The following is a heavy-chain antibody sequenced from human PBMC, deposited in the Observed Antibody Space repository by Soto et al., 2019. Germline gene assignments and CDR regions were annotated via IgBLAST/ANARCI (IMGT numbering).Heavy chain of an antibody. V-gene: IGHV1-69*13. J-gene: IGHJ4*02. CDR2: ITPIFGTA. CDR3: ARALSSWQQLYFPGQSSYFDY. CDR1: GGTFSSYA. D-gene: IGHD6-13*01. Sequence: SVKVSCKASGGTFSSYAISWVRQAPGQGLEWMGGITPIFGTANYAQKFQGRVTITADESTSTAYMELSSLRSEDTAVYYCARALSSWQQLYFPGQSSYFDYWGQGTLVTVSS.